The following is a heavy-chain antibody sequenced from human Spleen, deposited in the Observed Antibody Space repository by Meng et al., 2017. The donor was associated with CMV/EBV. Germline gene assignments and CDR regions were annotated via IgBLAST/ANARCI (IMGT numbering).Heavy chain of an antibody. CDR3: ARGSYYDFWSGSPSTYYYYAMDV. J-gene: IGHJ6*02. CDR2: IYSGGSA. Sequence: GSLRLSCAASGFNGSSHYMNWVRQAPGKGLEWVSAIYSGGSAFYADSVKGRFTISRDNSENTVFLQMSSLRAEDTAVYCCARGSYYDFWSGSPSTYYYYAMDVWGQGTTVTVSS. V-gene: IGHV3-53*01. D-gene: IGHD3-3*01. CDR1: GFNGSSHY.